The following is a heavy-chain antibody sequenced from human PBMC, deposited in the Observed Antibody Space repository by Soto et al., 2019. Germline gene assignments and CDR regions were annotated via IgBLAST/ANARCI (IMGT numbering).Heavy chain of an antibody. CDR3: VRDPNEWLRFCLDY. CDR2: ISSSSSYI. V-gene: IGHV3-21*01. Sequence: PGGCLRLSCAASGFTFSSYSMTWVRQAPGRGLEWVSSISSSSSYIYYADSVKGRFSISRDNAENSLYLQMNSLRAEDTAVYYCVRDPNEWLRFCLDYWGQGTLVTVSS. D-gene: IGHD5-12*01. CDR1: GFTFSSYS. J-gene: IGHJ4*02.